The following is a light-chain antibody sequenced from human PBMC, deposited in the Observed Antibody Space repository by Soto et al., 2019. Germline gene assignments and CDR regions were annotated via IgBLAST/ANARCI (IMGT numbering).Light chain of an antibody. CDR3: SSYTSSATWV. J-gene: IGLJ3*02. Sequence: QSALTQPASVSGSPGQSITISCTGTNSDVGGYNYVSWYQQHPGKAPKLMIYEVSNRPSGVSNRFSAFKSGNTASLTISGLQTDDEADYYCSSYTSSATWVFGGGTKVTVL. CDR2: EVS. CDR1: NSDVGGYNY. V-gene: IGLV2-14*01.